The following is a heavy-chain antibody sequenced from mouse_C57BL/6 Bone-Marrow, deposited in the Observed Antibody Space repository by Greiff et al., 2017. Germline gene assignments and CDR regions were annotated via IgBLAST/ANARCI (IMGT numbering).Heavy chain of an antibody. CDR1: GYTFTSYW. CDR2: IYPGNSDT. CDR3: TRSWWFAY. V-gene: IGHV1-5*01. J-gene: IGHJ3*01. Sequence: VQLQQSGTVLARPGASVKMSCKTSGYTFTSYWMYWVKQRPGQGLEWIGAIYPGNSDTSYNQKFTGKAKLTAVTSASTAYMELSSLTNEDSAVYYCTRSWWFAYWGQGTLVTVSA.